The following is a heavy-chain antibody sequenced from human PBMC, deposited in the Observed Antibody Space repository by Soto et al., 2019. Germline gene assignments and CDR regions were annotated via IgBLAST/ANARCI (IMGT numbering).Heavy chain of an antibody. J-gene: IGHJ6*03. D-gene: IGHD5-18*01. CDR3: ARQGPAPTVDTAMVYDYYYMDV. Sequence: GEAPKISGNGSGYSVSSSWIASLRQMPGKGLEWKGINYPGESENIYSPSFQGKVTISADKSISTAYLQWSSLKALDTAMYYCARQGPAPTVDTAMVYDYYYMDVWGKGTTVTVSS. CDR1: GYSVSSSW. CDR2: NYPGESEN. V-gene: IGHV5-51*01.